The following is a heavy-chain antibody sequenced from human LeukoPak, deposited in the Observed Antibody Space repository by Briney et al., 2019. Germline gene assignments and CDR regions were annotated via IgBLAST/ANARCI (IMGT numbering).Heavy chain of an antibody. J-gene: IGHJ6*03. D-gene: IGHD1-14*01. Sequence: PGGSLRLSCAASGFTFSSYEMNWVRQAPGKGLEWVSYISSSGSTIYYADSVKGRFTISRDNAKNSLYLQMNSLRAEDTAVYYCARGIRSYYYYYMDVWGKGTTVTISS. CDR1: GFTFSSYE. CDR2: ISSSGSTI. CDR3: ARGIRSYYYYYMDV. V-gene: IGHV3-48*03.